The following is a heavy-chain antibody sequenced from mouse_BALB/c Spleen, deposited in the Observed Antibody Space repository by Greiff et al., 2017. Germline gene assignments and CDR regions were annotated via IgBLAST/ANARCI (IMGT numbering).Heavy chain of an antibody. J-gene: IGHJ2*01. CDR3: ARWGSSYGNYDY. CDR1: GFTFSSFG. CDR2: ISSGSSTI. Sequence: EVMLVESGGGLVQPGGSRKLSCAASGFTFSSFGMHWVRQAPEKGLEWVAYISSGSSTIYYADTVKGRFTISRDNPKNTLFLQMTSLRSEDTAMYYCARWGSSYGNYDYWGQGTTLTVSS. D-gene: IGHD2-1*01. V-gene: IGHV5-17*02.